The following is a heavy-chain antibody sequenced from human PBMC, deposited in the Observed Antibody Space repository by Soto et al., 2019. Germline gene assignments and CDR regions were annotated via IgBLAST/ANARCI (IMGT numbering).Heavy chain of an antibody. J-gene: IGHJ4*02. CDR1: GYTFTSFA. Sequence: ASVKVSCKASGYTFTSFAMHCVRQAPGQRLEWMGWINADSGSTNYAQKFQGWVTMARDTSISTAYMELSRLRSDDTAVYYCARDPLDYWGQGTLVNVSS. CDR2: INADSGST. V-gene: IGHV1-2*04. CDR3: ARDPLDY.